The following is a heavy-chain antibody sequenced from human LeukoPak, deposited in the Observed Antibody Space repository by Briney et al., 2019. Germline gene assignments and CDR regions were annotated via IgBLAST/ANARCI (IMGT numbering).Heavy chain of an antibody. V-gene: IGHV3-21*01. CDR2: ISSSSSYI. J-gene: IGHJ4*02. CDR3: ASAMRCSGGSCSTPTGFFFGY. Sequence: PGGSLRLSCAASGFTFSSYSMNWVRQAPGKGLEWVSSISSSSSYIYYADSVKGRFTISRDNAKNSLYLQMNSLRAEDTAVYYCASAMRCSGGSCSTPTGFFFGYWGQGTLVTVSS. CDR1: GFTFSSYS. D-gene: IGHD2-15*01.